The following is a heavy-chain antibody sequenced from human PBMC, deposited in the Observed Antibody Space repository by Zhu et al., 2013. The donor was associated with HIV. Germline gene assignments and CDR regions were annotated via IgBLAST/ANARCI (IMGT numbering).Heavy chain of an antibody. J-gene: IGHJ6*02. CDR1: GYTFTSYG. Sequence: QVQLVQSGAEVKKPGASVKVSCKASGYTFTSYGISWVRQAPGQGLEWMGWISAYNGNTNYAQKLQGRVTMTTDTSTSTAYMELRSLRSDDTAVYYCARRPPPLRFFGVGYYTQGYGMDVWGQGTTVTVSS. CDR2: ISAYNGNT. D-gene: IGHD3-3*01. V-gene: IGHV1-18*01. CDR3: ARRPPPLRFFGVGYYTQGYGMDV.